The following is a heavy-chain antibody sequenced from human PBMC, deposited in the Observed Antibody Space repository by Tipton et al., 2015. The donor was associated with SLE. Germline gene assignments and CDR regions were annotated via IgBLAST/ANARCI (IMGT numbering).Heavy chain of an antibody. CDR2: IYPGGST. Sequence: TLSLTCTVSDGAISNDYFYWSWIRQPAGKGLEWIGRIYPGGSTAYSPSLRSRVTISVDTSKNQFSQKLSSVTAADTAVYYCARGHPHIVVVIGGGWFDPWGQGTLVTVSS. D-gene: IGHD2-21*01. CDR3: ARGHPHIVVVIGGGWFDP. V-gene: IGHV4-61*02. CDR1: DGAISNDYFY. J-gene: IGHJ5*02.